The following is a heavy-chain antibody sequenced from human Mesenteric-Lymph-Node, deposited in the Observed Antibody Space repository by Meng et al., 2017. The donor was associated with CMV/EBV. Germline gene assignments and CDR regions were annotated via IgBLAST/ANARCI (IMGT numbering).Heavy chain of an antibody. CDR1: ISY. CDR2: IYYSGST. D-gene: IGHD2-2*01. V-gene: IGHV4-39*01. Sequence: ISYWGWIRQPPGKGLEWIGTIYYSGSTYFNPSLKSRVTMSVDTSKKQFSLNLNSVTAADTAVYYCARVGELRYCRSTSCYLSGPFDYWGQGTLVTVSS. CDR3: ARVGELRYCRSTSCYLSGPFDY. J-gene: IGHJ4*02.